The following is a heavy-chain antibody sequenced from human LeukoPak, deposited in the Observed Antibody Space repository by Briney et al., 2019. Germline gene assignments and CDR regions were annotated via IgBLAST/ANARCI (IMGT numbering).Heavy chain of an antibody. CDR1: GFTFSTSW. J-gene: IGHJ4*02. CDR2: IYGDGSST. CDR3: AGDTIGY. V-gene: IGHV3-74*01. D-gene: IGHD3-10*01. Sequence: GGSLRLSSAPSGFTFSTSWMHGVRPAPGKGVVWVLRIYGDGSSTSYADSVKSRFTISRDNAKNTMYLQMNSLRAEDTAVYYCAGDTIGYWGQGTLVTVSS.